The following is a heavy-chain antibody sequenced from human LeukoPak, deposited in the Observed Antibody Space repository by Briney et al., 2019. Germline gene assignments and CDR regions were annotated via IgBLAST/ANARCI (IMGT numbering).Heavy chain of an antibody. J-gene: IGHJ4*02. CDR2: IRYDGSNK. Sequence: AGGSLRLSCAASGFTFSSYGMHWVRQAPGKGLEWVAFIRYDGSNKYYADSVKGRFTISRDNSKNTLYLQMNSLRAEDTAVYYCANDPPWMERLTDYWGQGTLVTVSS. D-gene: IGHD1-1*01. V-gene: IGHV3-30*02. CDR3: ANDPPWMERLTDY. CDR1: GFTFSSYG.